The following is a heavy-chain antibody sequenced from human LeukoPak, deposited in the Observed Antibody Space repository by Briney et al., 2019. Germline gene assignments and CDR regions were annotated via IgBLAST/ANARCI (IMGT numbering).Heavy chain of an antibody. V-gene: IGHV3-69-1*01. CDR3: AKDPAEADC. CDR2: INSGANT. CDR1: GFTFSDYA. Sequence: GGSLRLSCAASGFTFSDYAMNWVRQAPGKGLEWVSSINSGANTFYIDSVKGRFAISRDNGKNSLYLQMDSLRVEDTAVYYCAKDPAEADCWGQGTLVTVSS. J-gene: IGHJ4*02.